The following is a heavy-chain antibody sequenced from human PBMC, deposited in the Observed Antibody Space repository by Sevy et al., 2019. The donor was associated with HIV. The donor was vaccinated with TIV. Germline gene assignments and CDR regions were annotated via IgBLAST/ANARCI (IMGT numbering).Heavy chain of an antibody. CDR2: IYFSGYT. D-gene: IGHD3-9*01. Sequence: SEILSLTCTVSGVSLISGEYFWTWIRQPPGKGLEWIGSIYFSGYTNYSTSLKSRVTVSIDTSKNQFFLRLSSVAAADTAVYYCATDQYYDIMTGLFAVDVWGQGTTVTVSS. V-gene: IGHV4-61*08. J-gene: IGHJ6*02. CDR3: ATDQYYDIMTGLFAVDV. CDR1: GVSLISGEYF.